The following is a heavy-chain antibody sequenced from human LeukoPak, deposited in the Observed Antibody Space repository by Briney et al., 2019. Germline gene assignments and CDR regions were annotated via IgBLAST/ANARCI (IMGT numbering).Heavy chain of an antibody. Sequence: GGSLRLSCAVSGLTFSSFAISWVRRAPGTGLEWFSAISGIGSSTYYADSVKRRFTISRDNSKSTLYLQIRSLTAEDTAVYYCAKEKALVVITYFDYWGQGTLVTVSS. V-gene: IGHV3-23*01. CDR1: GLTFSSFA. CDR3: AKEKALVVITYFDY. D-gene: IGHD3-22*01. J-gene: IGHJ4*02. CDR2: ISGIGSST.